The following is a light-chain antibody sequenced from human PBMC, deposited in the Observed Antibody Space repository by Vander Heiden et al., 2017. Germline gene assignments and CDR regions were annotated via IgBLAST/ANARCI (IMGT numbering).Light chain of an antibody. Sequence: DIQMTQSPSSLSASVGDRVTITCRASQSIRSYLNWYQQKPGKAPKLLIYAASSLQSGVPSRFSGSGSGTDFTLTISRLQPEDFATYYCQQSDSTLWTFGQRTKVEIK. CDR1: QSIRSY. CDR2: AAS. J-gene: IGKJ1*01. V-gene: IGKV1-39*01. CDR3: QQSDSTLWT.